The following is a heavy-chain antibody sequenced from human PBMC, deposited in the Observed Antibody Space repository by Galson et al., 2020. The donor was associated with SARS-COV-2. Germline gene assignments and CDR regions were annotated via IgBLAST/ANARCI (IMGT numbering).Heavy chain of an antibody. J-gene: IGHJ4*02. CDR1: GFTFSSYG. D-gene: IGHD2-15*01. CDR3: AKGAALYCSGGSCYSPTFDY. Sequence: GGSLRLSCAASGFTFSSYGMHWVRQAPGKGLEWVAVIWYDGSNKYYADSVKGRFTISRDNSKNTLYLQMNSLRAEDTAVSYCAKGAALYCSGGSCYSPTFDYWGQGTLVTVSS. V-gene: IGHV3-33*06. CDR2: IWYDGSNK.